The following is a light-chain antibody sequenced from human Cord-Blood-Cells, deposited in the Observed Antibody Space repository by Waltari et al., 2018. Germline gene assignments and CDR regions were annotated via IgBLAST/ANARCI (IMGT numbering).Light chain of an antibody. Sequence: SSELTQDPAVSVALGQTVRITCQGDSLRSYYASWYQPKPGHAPVLVIYGKNNRPSGIPDRFSGSSSGNTAALTITGAQAEDEADYYCNSRDSSGNHLGVFGGGTKLTVL. CDR1: SLRSYY. CDR3: NSRDSSGNHLGV. CDR2: GKN. J-gene: IGLJ2*01. V-gene: IGLV3-19*01.